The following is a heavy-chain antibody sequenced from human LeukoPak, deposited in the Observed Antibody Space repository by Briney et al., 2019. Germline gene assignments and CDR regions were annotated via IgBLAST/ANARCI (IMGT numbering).Heavy chain of an antibody. CDR1: GGTFSSYA. V-gene: IGHV1-69*04. D-gene: IGHD3-10*01. J-gene: IGHJ3*02. Sequence: ASVKVSCKASGGTFSSYAISWVRQAPGQGLEWMGRIIPILGIANYAQKFQGRVTITADKSTSTAYMELSSLRSEDTAVYHCAINYYGSGSYWAFDIWGQGTMVTVSS. CDR3: AINYYGSGSYWAFDI. CDR2: IIPILGIA.